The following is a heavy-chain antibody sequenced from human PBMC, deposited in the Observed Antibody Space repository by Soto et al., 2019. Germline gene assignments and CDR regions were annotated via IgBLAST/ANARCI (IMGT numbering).Heavy chain of an antibody. J-gene: IGHJ6*03. CDR2: INSVGSDT. V-gene: IGHV3-74*01. Sequence: EVQLVESGGGLVQPGGSLRLSCAASGFTFSSCWMHWVRQAPGKGLVWVSRINSVGSDTTYADSVKGLFTISRDNAKNTLYIQMTSLRAEDTAVYYCARVAGLWVTTPNYYYFYMDAWGKGTTVTVYS. D-gene: IGHD4-17*01. CDR3: ARVAGLWVTTPNYYYFYMDA. CDR1: GFTFSSCW.